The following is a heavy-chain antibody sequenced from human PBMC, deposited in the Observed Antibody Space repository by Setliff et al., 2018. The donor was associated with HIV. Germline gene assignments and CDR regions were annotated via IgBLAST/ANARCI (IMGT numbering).Heavy chain of an antibody. V-gene: IGHV4-4*08. CDR1: GGSISSYY. D-gene: IGHD6-13*01. J-gene: IGHJ4*02. CDR2: IYIGST. CDR3: ARTYSSSWYSSHLWVDY. Sequence: ETLSLTCTVSGGSISSYYLSWIRQPPGKGLEWIGHIYIGSTNYNPSLKSRVTISADTSKNQFSLKLSSVTAADTAVYYCARTYSSSWYSSHLWVDYWGQGTLVTVSS.